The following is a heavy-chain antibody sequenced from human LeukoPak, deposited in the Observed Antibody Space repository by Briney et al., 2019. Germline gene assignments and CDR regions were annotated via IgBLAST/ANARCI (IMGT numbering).Heavy chain of an antibody. CDR3: ATCGGGGDCYPYYFDY. CDR1: GYTFTSYY. V-gene: IGHV1-46*01. D-gene: IGHD2-21*01. J-gene: IGHJ4*02. Sequence: ASVKVSCKASGYTFTSYYMHWVRQAPGQGLEWMGIINPSGGSTSYAQKFQGRVTMTRDTSTSTVYMELSSLRSEDTAVYYCATCGGGGDCYPYYFDYWGQGTLVTVSS. CDR2: INPSGGST.